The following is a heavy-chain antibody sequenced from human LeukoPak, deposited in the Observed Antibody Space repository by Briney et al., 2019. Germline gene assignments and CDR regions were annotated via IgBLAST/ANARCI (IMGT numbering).Heavy chain of an antibody. Sequence: GESLKISCKASGYSFSEYWIAWVRQMPGKGLEWMGIVHPGDSDTRYSPSFQGQVTISADQTTITASLQWSSLKASDTAMYYCARRAVSRVVSTVDAFDYWAQGTLVTVSS. CDR3: ARRAVSRVVSTVDAFDY. D-gene: IGHD2-8*02. V-gene: IGHV5-51*01. CDR2: VHPGDSDT. CDR1: GYSFSEYW. J-gene: IGHJ4*02.